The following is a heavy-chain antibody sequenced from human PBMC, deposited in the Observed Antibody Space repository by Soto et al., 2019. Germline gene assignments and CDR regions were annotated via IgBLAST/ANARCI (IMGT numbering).Heavy chain of an antibody. CDR1: GGSISSSSYY. CDR3: ARLTDTGRYSYGSYYYDSSGYPTSDY. CDR2: IYYSGST. Sequence: SETLSLTCTVSGGSISSSSYYWGWIRQPPGKGLEWIGSIYYSGSTYYNPSLKSRVTISVDTSKNQFSLKLSSVTAADTAVYYCARLTDTGRYSYGSYYYDSSGYPTSDYWGQGTLVTVSS. J-gene: IGHJ4*02. V-gene: IGHV4-39*01. D-gene: IGHD3-22*01.